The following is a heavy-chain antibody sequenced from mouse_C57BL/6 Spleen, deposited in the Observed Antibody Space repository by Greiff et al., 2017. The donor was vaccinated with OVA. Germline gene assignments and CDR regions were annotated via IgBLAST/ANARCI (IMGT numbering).Heavy chain of an antibody. CDR2: IYPGDGDT. CDR3: ARDTTVVASYYFDY. Sequence: QVQLQQSGAELVKPGASVKISCKASGYAFSSYWMNWVKQRPGKGLEWIGQIYPGDGDTNYNGKFKGKATLTADKSSSTAYMQLSSLTSEDSAVYFCARDTTVVASYYFDYWGQGTTLTVSS. V-gene: IGHV1-80*01. CDR1: GYAFSSYW. J-gene: IGHJ2*01. D-gene: IGHD1-1*01.